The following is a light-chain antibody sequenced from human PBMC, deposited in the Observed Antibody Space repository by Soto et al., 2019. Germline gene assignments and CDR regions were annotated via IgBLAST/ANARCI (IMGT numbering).Light chain of an antibody. CDR2: DAS. V-gene: IGKV1-33*01. Sequence: DIQMTQSPSSLSAFVGDRVTFTCQASQDIRNYLNWYQQKPGKAPRLLIYDASNLAAGVPSRFSVSGSGTNFSFTISSLQPEDIATYYCQQYDNPALTFGGGTKVE. CDR3: QQYDNPALT. CDR1: QDIRNY. J-gene: IGKJ4*01.